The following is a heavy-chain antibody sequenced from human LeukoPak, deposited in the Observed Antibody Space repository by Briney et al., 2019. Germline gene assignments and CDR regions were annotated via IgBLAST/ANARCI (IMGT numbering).Heavy chain of an antibody. V-gene: IGHV1-46*01. CDR3: ARDSRRRWLQLLGFDY. J-gene: IGHJ4*02. D-gene: IGHD5-24*01. Sequence: ASVKVSCKASGYTFTSYYMHWVRQAPGQGLEWMGIINPSGGSTSYAQKFQGRVTMTRDMSTSTVYMELSSLRSEDTAVYYCARDSRRRWLQLLGFDYWGQGTLVTVSS. CDR1: GYTFTSYY. CDR2: INPSGGST.